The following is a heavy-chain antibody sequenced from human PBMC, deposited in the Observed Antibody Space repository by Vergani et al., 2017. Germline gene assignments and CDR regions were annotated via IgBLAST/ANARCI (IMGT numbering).Heavy chain of an antibody. CDR2: INSDGSST. CDR3: ARGPGYYYDSSGYYYFDY. J-gene: IGHJ4*02. Sequence: EVQLVESGGGLVQPGGSLRLSCAASGFTFSSYWMHWVRQAPGKGLVWVSRINSDGSSTSYADSVKGRFTISRDKAKNTLYLQMNSLRAEDTAVFYCARGPGYYYDSSGYYYFDYWGQGTLVTVSS. V-gene: IGHV3-74*01. CDR1: GFTFSSYW. D-gene: IGHD3-22*01.